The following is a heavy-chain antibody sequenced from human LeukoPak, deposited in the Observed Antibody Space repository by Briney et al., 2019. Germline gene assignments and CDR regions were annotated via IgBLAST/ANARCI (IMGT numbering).Heavy chain of an antibody. CDR2: IRDDGREI. Sequence: PGGSLRLSCAASGFTFRSFWMSWVRQAPGKGLEWVANIRDDGREIHYVDSVKGRLTISRDNAKNSLHLQMNSLRAEDTAMYYCARDRGGKDYWGQGTLVTVSS. J-gene: IGHJ4*02. D-gene: IGHD3-16*01. V-gene: IGHV3-7*04. CDR3: ARDRGGKDY. CDR1: GFTFRSFW.